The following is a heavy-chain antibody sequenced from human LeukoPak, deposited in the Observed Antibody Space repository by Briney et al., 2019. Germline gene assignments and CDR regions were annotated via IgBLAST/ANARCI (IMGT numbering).Heavy chain of an antibody. V-gene: IGHV7-4-1*02. Sequence: ASGKVSSKAAGDTFTSYAMNWVRHAPGQGLEWVGRNNTNTGNATYAKGITGPFVSSLNASVSTAYLQISGQKGEDTGVYYCARGNGYSSGPFDYWGQGTLVTVSS. CDR2: NNTNTGNA. D-gene: IGHD6-19*01. CDR3: ARGNGYSSGPFDY. CDR1: GDTFTSYA. J-gene: IGHJ4*02.